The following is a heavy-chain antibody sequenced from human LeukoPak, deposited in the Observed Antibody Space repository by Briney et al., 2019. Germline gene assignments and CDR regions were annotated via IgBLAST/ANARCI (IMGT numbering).Heavy chain of an antibody. CDR1: GFTVSSNY. V-gene: IGHV3-53*01. Sequence: GGSLRLSCAASGFTVSSNYMSWVCQAPGKGLEWVSVIYSGGSTYYADSVKGRFTISRDNSKNTLYLQMNSQRAEDTAVYYCARVPVVAATWGYYGMDVWGQGTTVTVSS. CDR3: ARVPVVAATWGYYGMDV. J-gene: IGHJ6*02. CDR2: IYSGGST. D-gene: IGHD2-15*01.